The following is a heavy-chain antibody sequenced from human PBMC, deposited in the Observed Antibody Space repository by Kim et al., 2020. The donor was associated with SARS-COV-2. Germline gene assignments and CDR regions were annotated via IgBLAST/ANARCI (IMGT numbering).Heavy chain of an antibody. J-gene: IGHJ4*02. D-gene: IGHD6-19*01. Sequence: SVQGPFTISRDYSKTTMYLQMNSLRAEDTAVYYCAKDKEGRSRSGQFDYWGQGTLVTVSS. CDR3: AKDKEGRSRSGQFDY. V-gene: IGHV3-23*01.